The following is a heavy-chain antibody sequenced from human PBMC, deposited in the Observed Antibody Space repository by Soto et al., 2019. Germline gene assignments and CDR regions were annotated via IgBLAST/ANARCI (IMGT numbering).Heavy chain of an antibody. D-gene: IGHD6-13*01. V-gene: IGHV3-23*01. Sequence: EVQLLESGGGLVQPGGSLRLSCAASGFTFSSYAMSWVRQAPGKGLEWVSAISGSGGSTYYADSVKGRFTISRDNSKNTVYLQMNSLRAEDTAVYYCAKLGSSSWYSVRKYNWFDPWGQGTLVTVSS. CDR3: AKLGSSSWYSVRKYNWFDP. J-gene: IGHJ5*02. CDR1: GFTFSSYA. CDR2: ISGSGGST.